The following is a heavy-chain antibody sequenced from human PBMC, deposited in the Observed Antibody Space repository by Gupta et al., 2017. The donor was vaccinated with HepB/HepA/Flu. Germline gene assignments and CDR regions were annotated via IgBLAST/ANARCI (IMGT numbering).Heavy chain of an antibody. CDR3: AKGRGQLNLGMDV. D-gene: IGHD1-1*01. CDR2: ISGSGDKT. CDR1: GFTFNNYA. Sequence: EVQLLESGGGCVQPGGSLRLSCAASGFTFNNYAMTWVRQAPGKGLEWVSVISGSGDKTYYADSVKGRFILSRDNFQNTVSLQMNDLRVEDAATYYCAKGRGQLNLGMDVWGQGTTVTVSS. J-gene: IGHJ6*02. V-gene: IGHV3-23*01.